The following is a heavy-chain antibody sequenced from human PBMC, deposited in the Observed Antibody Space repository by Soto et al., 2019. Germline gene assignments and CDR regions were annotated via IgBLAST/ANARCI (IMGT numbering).Heavy chain of an antibody. J-gene: IGHJ4*02. CDR3: ARDGHGITMVRGVLTDY. Sequence: GASVKVSCKASGYTFTSYGISWVRQAPGQGLEWMGWISAYNGNTNYAQKLQGRVTMTTDTSTSTAYMELRSLRSDDTAVYYCARDGHGITMVRGVLTDYWGQGTLVTVSS. V-gene: IGHV1-18*01. CDR2: ISAYNGNT. D-gene: IGHD3-10*01. CDR1: GYTFTSYG.